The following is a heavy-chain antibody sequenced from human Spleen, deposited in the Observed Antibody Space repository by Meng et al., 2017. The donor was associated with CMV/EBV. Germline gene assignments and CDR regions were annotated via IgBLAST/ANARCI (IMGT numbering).Heavy chain of an antibody. CDR3: AKDRRTDIVATIGTYYYYGMDV. Sequence: YAMSWVRPAPGKGLEWVSAISGSGGSTYYADSVKGRFTISRDNSKNTLYLQMNSLRAEDTAVYYCAKDRRTDIVATIGTYYYYGMDVWGQGTTVTVSS. CDR1: YA. D-gene: IGHD5-12*01. CDR2: ISGSGGST. V-gene: IGHV3-23*01. J-gene: IGHJ6*02.